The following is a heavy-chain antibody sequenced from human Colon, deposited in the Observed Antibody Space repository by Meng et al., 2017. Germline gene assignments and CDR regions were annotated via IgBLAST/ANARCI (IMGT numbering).Heavy chain of an antibody. V-gene: IGHV4-34*01. CDR1: GGSFSDNH. CDR3: ARGASDYDFDY. D-gene: IGHD3-22*01. Sequence: WGPGLLKPSETLSPPCAVYGGSFSDNHWSWFRQPPGKGLEWIGEINHDGNTNYNPSLKSRVTISVDTSKNQFSLKLSSVTAADTAVYYCARGASDYDFDYWGQGTLVTVSS. CDR2: INHDGNT. J-gene: IGHJ4*02.